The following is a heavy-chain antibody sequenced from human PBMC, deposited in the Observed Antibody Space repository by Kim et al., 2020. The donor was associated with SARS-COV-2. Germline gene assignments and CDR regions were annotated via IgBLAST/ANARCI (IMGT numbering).Heavy chain of an antibody. Sequence: GGSLRLSCAVSGFTVSSDYMSWVRQAPGKGLEWVSVIYSGGSTYYADSVNGRFTISRDISKNTLYLQMNSLRDEDTAMYYCARHDWFDPWGQGTLVTVSS. CDR2: IYSGGST. V-gene: IGHV3-66*04. J-gene: IGHJ5*02. CDR3: ARHDWFDP. CDR1: GFTVSSDY.